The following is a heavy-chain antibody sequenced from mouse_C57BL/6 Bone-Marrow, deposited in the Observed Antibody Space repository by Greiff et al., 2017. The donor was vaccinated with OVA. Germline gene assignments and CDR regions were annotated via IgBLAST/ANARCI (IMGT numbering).Heavy chain of an antibody. CDR3: ARYHYGNAMDY. J-gene: IGHJ4*01. CDR1: GYAFSSSW. V-gene: IGHV1-82*01. D-gene: IGHD2-1*01. Sequence: QVQLQQSGPELVKPGASVKISCKASGYAFSSSWMNWVKQRPGKGLEWIGRIYPGDGDTNYNGKFKGKATLTADKSSSTAYMQLSSLTSEDSAVYFCARYHYGNAMDYWGQGTSVTVSS. CDR2: IYPGDGDT.